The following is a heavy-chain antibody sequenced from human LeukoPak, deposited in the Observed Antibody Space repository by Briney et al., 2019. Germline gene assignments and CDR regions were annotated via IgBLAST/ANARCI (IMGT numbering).Heavy chain of an antibody. CDR2: ISSSSSYI. CDR3: ARVQLVGLVPGTVDY. V-gene: IGHV3-21*01. CDR1: GFTFSSYS. Sequence: GGSLRLSCAASGFTFSSYSLSWVRQAPGTGLEWVSSISSSSSYIYYADSVKGRFTISRDNAKNSLYLQMNSLRAEDTAVYYCARVQLVGLVPGTVDYWGQGTLVTVSS. J-gene: IGHJ4*02. D-gene: IGHD6-6*01.